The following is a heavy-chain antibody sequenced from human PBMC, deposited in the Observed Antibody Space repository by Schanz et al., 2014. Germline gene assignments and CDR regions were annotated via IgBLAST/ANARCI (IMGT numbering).Heavy chain of an antibody. J-gene: IGHJ6*02. D-gene: IGHD3-16*01. V-gene: IGHV4-59*11. CDR1: GGSISSHF. CDR2: IYNSGST. CDR3: ATIGVNDYWRFGLDL. Sequence: QVQLQESGPGLVKPSEALSLTCTVSGGSISSHFWTWIRQPPGKGLEWIGNIYNSGSTKYNPSVKSRVTIAVDTSKNQFSLKLSSVTAADTAVYYCATIGVNDYWRFGLDLWGQGTTVTVSS.